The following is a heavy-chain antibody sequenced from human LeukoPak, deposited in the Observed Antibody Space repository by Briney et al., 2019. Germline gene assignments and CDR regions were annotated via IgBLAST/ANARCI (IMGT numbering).Heavy chain of an antibody. CDR2: ISSSSSYI. CDR1: GFTFSSYS. CDR3: ARDPVHYYDSSGYYSHSDY. J-gene: IGHJ4*02. V-gene: IGHV3-21*01. Sequence: PGGSLRLSCAASGFTFSSYSMNWVRQAPGKGLEWVSSISSSSSYIYYADSVKGRFTISRDNAKNSLYLQMNSLRAGDTAVYYCARDPVHYYDSSGYYSHSDYWGQGTLVTVSS. D-gene: IGHD3-22*01.